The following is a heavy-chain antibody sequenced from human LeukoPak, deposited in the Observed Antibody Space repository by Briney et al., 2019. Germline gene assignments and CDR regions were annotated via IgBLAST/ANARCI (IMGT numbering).Heavy chain of an antibody. CDR3: ARDLCSSGWYPNWFDP. Sequence: SQTLSLTCALSGDSVSSNSAAWNWIRQSPSRGLEWLGRTYYRSKWYNDYAVSVKSRITINPDTSKNQFSLQLNSVTPEDTAVYYCARDLCSSGWYPNWFDPWGQGTLVTVSS. CDR1: GDSVSSNSAA. D-gene: IGHD6-19*01. CDR2: TYYRSKWYN. J-gene: IGHJ5*02. V-gene: IGHV6-1*01.